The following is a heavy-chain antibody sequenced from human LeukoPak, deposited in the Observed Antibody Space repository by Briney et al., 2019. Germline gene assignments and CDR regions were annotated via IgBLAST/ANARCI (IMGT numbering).Heavy chain of an antibody. V-gene: IGHV4-34*01. CDR3: ARIPSGSWYDSIDAFDI. Sequence: SETLSLTCAVYGGSFSGYYWSWIRQPPGKGLEWIGEINHSGSTNYNPSLKSRVTISVDTSKSQFSLKLSSVTAADTAVYYCARIPSGSWYDSIDAFDIWGQGTMVTVSS. CDR1: GGSFSGYY. J-gene: IGHJ3*02. D-gene: IGHD3-22*01. CDR2: INHSGST.